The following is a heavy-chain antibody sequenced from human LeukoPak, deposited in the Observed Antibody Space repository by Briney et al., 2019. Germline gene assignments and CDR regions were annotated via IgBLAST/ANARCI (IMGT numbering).Heavy chain of an antibody. V-gene: IGHV4-30-2*01. D-gene: IGHD4-17*01. CDR2: IYHSGST. J-gene: IGHJ4*02. Sequence: PSETLSLTCAVSGGSISSGGYSWSWIRQPPGKGLEWIGYIYHSGSTYYNPSLKSRVTISVDTSKNQFSLKLSSVTAADTAVYYCARGSDGDPSPFDYWGQGTLVTVSS. CDR1: GGSISSGGYS. CDR3: ARGSDGDPSPFDY.